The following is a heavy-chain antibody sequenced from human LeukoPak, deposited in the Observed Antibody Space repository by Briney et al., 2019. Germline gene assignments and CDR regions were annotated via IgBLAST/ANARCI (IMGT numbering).Heavy chain of an antibody. CDR3: AKDPRTYYYYMDV. J-gene: IGHJ6*03. CDR1: GFTFSSYA. V-gene: IGHV3-23*01. Sequence: GGSLTLSCAASGFTFSSYAMSWLRPAPGKGLEWVSAISGSGGSTYYADSVKGRFTISRDNSKNTLYLQMNSLRAEDTAVYYCAKDPRTYYYYMDVWGKGTTVTVSS. CDR2: ISGSGGST.